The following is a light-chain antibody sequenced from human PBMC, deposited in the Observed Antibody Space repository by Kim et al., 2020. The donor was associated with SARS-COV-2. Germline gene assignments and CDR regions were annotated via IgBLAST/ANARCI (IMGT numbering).Light chain of an antibody. V-gene: IGKV3-20*01. CDR1: QRNSSNY. CDR3: HQYIRSPYS. Sequence: LSPGGRAHHSCRANQRNSSNYLAWYQHKPGQSPRLLIRDTYNGASGIPDMFSGSGCGTVFTHTISSLEPGDFAVYYCHQYIRSPYSFGQGTKLEI. CDR2: DTY. J-gene: IGKJ2*03.